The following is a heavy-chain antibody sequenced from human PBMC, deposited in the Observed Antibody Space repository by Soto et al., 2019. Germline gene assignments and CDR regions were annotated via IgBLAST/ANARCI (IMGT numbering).Heavy chain of an antibody. CDR3: AHAPGLEVAGTLDV. J-gene: IGHJ6*02. V-gene: IGHV1-69*02. D-gene: IGHD6-19*01. CDR1: GGTFSSYT. CDR2: IIPILGMA. Sequence: GASVKVSCKASGGTFSSYTISWVRQAPGQGLEWMGRIIPILGMANYAQKFQGRVTITADKSTRTAYMELSSLRSEDTALNSCAHAPGLEVAGTLDVWGQGTTVTVSS.